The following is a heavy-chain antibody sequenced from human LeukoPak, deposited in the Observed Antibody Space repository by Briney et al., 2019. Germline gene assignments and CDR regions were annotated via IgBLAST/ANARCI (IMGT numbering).Heavy chain of an antibody. J-gene: IGHJ4*02. D-gene: IGHD3-22*01. CDR3: ARGRAYYYDSSGYWSDY. Sequence: PSETLSLTCAVYGGSFSGYYWSWIRQPPGKGLEWIGEINHSGSTNYNPSLKSRVTISVDTSKNQFSLKLSSVTAADTAVYYCARGRAYYYDSSGYWSDYWGQGTLVTASS. V-gene: IGHV4-34*01. CDR2: INHSGST. CDR1: GGSFSGYY.